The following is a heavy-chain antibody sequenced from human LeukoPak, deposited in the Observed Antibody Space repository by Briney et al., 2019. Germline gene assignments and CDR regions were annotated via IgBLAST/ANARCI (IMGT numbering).Heavy chain of an antibody. Sequence: PGRSLRLSCAASGFTFSSYAMHWVRQAPGKGLEWVAVLSYDGSNKYYADSVKGRFTISRDNSKNTLYLQMNSLRAEDTAVYYCARDYSLEYPTYDSRLDYWGQGTLVTVSS. J-gene: IGHJ4*02. CDR2: LSYDGSNK. D-gene: IGHD3-22*01. V-gene: IGHV3-30-3*01. CDR3: ARDYSLEYPTYDSRLDY. CDR1: GFTFSSYA.